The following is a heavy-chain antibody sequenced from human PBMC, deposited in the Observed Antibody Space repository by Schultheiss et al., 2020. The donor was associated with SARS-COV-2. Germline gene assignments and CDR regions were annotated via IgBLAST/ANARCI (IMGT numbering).Heavy chain of an antibody. J-gene: IGHJ5*02. CDR2: ISAYNGNT. D-gene: IGHD3-3*01. CDR1: GYTFTSYG. Sequence: ASVKVSCKASGYTFTSYGISWVRQAPGQGLEWMGWISAYNGNTNYAQKLQGRVTMTTDTSTSTAYMELRSLRSDDTAVYYCARSPPRAGVGDWLDTWGQGTLVTVSS. CDR3: ARSPPRAGVGDWLDT. V-gene: IGHV1-18*01.